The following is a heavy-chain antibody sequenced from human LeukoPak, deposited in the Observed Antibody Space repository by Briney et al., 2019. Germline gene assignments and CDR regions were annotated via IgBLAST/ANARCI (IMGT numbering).Heavy chain of an antibody. Sequence: HPGGSLTLSCAASGFTFSSYSMNWVRQAPGKGLEWVSSISSSSSYIYYADSVKGRFTISRDDAKNSLYLQMNSLRAEDTAVYYCARDMDTAMSYIGDFDYWGQGTLVTVSS. CDR3: ARDMDTAMSYIGDFDY. V-gene: IGHV3-21*01. J-gene: IGHJ4*02. D-gene: IGHD5-18*01. CDR1: GFTFSSYS. CDR2: ISSSSSYI.